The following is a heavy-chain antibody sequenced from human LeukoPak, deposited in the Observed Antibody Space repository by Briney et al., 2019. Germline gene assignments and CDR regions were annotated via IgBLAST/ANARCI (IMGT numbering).Heavy chain of an antibody. CDR1: GFTFGDYA. CDR3: TRGGSMDTAMVRDY. J-gene: IGHJ4*02. Sequence: GGSLILSCTASGFTFGDYAMSWVRQAPGKGLEWVGFIRSKAYGGTTEYAASVKGRFTISRDDSKSIAYLQMNSLKTEDTAVYYCTRGGSMDTAMVRDYWGQGTLVTVSS. CDR2: IRSKAYGGTT. V-gene: IGHV3-49*04. D-gene: IGHD5-18*01.